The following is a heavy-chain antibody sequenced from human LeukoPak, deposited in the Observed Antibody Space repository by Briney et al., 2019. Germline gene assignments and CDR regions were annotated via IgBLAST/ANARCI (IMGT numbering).Heavy chain of an antibody. CDR3: AREDYYGSGSYANYYYYYGMDV. Sequence: ASVKVSCKASGGTFSSYAISWVRQAPGQGLEWMGRIIPILGIANYAQKFQGRVTITADKSTSTAYMELSSLRSEDTAVYYCAREDYYGSGSYANYYYYYGMDVWGQGTTVTVSS. J-gene: IGHJ6*02. V-gene: IGHV1-69*04. D-gene: IGHD3-10*01. CDR2: IIPILGIA. CDR1: GGTFSSYA.